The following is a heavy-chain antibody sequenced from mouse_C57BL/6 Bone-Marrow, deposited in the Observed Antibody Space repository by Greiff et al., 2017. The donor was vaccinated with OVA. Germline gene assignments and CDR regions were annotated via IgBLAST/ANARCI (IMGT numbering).Heavy chain of an antibody. Sequence: QVQLKESGAELARPGASVKLSCKASGYTFTSYGISWVKQRTGQGLEWIGEIYPRSGNTYYNEKFKGKATLTADKSSSTAYMELRSLTSEDSAVYFCARGLIYYYGSRYFDYWGQGTTLTVSS. CDR2: IYPRSGNT. J-gene: IGHJ2*01. V-gene: IGHV1-81*01. D-gene: IGHD1-1*01. CDR1: GYTFTSYG. CDR3: ARGLIYYYGSRYFDY.